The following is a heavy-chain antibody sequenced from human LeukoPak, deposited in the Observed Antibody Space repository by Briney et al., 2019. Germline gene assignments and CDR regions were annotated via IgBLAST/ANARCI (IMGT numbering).Heavy chain of an antibody. Sequence: GGSLRLSCAVSGFTFTSNGFHWVRQAPGKGLEWVTFTPFDGTNEYYSNSVKGRFSISRDNSKNTLYLQMNSLRVEDTAVYYCATLPYYYDSSGSYYFDYWGQGTLVTVSS. V-gene: IGHV3-30*02. CDR3: ATLPYYYDSSGSYYFDY. D-gene: IGHD3-22*01. CDR1: GFTFTSNG. CDR2: TPFDGTNE. J-gene: IGHJ4*02.